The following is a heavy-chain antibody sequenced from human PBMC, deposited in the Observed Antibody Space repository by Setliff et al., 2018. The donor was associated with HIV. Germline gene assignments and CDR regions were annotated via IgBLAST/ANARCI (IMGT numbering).Heavy chain of an antibody. Sequence: GASVKVSCKVSGYTFPDYYFQWVRQAPGKGLEWVGLIDPDRGETVYAEKFQGRVTITADRSKDIAYMTLSSLRYEDTAMYYCAWGPQRPIDSWGQGTLVTVSS. V-gene: IGHV1-69-2*01. D-gene: IGHD3-16*01. CDR3: AWGPQRPIDS. CDR1: GYTFPDYY. J-gene: IGHJ4*02. CDR2: IDPDRGET.